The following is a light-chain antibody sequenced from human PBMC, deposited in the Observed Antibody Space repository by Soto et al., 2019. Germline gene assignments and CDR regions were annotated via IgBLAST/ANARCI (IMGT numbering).Light chain of an antibody. CDR2: DVS. CDR1: SSDVGGYNY. Sequence: QSVLTQPASVSGSPGQSITISCTGTSSDVGGYNYVSWYQQHPGKAPKLMIYDVSNRPSGVSNRFSGSKSGNTASLTISGLQAEGEADYYCSSYTSSSPSFGGGTKVTVL. J-gene: IGLJ2*01. CDR3: SSYTSSSPS. V-gene: IGLV2-14*01.